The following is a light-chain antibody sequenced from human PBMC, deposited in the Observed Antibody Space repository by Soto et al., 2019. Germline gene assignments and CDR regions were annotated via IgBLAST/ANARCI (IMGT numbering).Light chain of an antibody. J-gene: IGKJ1*01. Sequence: EVVMTQSPATLSVSPGERATLSCRASQSVRGSLAWYQQKPGQAPRLLIYGASTMASDIPVRFSGSGSGTEFTLTISSLQSDDVAVYYCQQYNNWPRTFGQGTKVEIK. CDR3: QQYNNWPRT. CDR2: GAS. V-gene: IGKV3-15*01. CDR1: QSVRGS.